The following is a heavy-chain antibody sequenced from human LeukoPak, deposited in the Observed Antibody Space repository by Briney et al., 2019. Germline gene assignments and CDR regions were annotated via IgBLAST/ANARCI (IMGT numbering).Heavy chain of an antibody. CDR2: IRAYNGNT. CDR1: GYMFTSYA. V-gene: IGHV1-18*01. J-gene: IGHJ5*02. Sequence: EASVKVSSKASGYMFTSYAISWVRRAPGQGLEWMGWIRAYNGNTKYAQKFQARVTMTTDTSTSTAYMELRSLRSDDTAVYYCARVAVDLDCSGDTCSSVFKSFDAWGQGTLVTVSS. CDR3: ARVAVDLDCSGDTCSSVFKSFDA. D-gene: IGHD2-15*01.